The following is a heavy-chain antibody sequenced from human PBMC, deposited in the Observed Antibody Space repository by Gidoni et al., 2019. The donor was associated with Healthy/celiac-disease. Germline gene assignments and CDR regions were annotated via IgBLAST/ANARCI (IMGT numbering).Heavy chain of an antibody. J-gene: IGHJ4*02. CDR2: LSYDGSNK. CDR1: GFTFSSYG. V-gene: IGHV3-30*18. Sequence: QVQLVESGGGVVQPGRSLRLSCAASGFTFSSYGMHWVRQAPGKGLEWVAVLSYDGSNKYYADSVKGRFTISRDNSKNTLYLQMNSLRAEDTAVYYCAKDHLYCSGGSCYQNYFDYWGQGTLVTVSS. CDR3: AKDHLYCSGGSCYQNYFDY. D-gene: IGHD2-15*01.